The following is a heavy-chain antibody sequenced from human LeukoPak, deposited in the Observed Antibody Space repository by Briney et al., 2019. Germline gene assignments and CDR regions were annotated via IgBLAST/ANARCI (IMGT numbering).Heavy chain of an antibody. CDR3: ARGSVRGVIRPYFDY. D-gene: IGHD3-10*01. Sequence: GGSLRLSCAASGFTFSSYEMNWVRQAPGKGLEWVSYISSSGSTIYYADSVKGRFTISRDNAKNSLYLQMNSLRAEDTAVYYCARGSVRGVIRPYFDYWGQGTLVTVSS. J-gene: IGHJ4*02. CDR1: GFTFSSYE. V-gene: IGHV3-48*03. CDR2: ISSSGSTI.